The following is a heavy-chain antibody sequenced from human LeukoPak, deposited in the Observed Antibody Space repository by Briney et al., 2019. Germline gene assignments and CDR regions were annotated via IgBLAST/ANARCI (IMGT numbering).Heavy chain of an antibody. CDR2: ISGSGGST. CDR1: GFTFSSYA. J-gene: IGHJ4*02. Sequence: GGSLRLFCAASGFTFSSYAMSSVRQAPGKGLEWVSAISGSGGSTYHADSVKGRFTIYRDNSKNTLYLQMNSLRADDTAVYYCAKDSYQGHCTNGACFLDNWGQGTLVTLSS. D-gene: IGHD2-8*01. V-gene: IGHV3-23*01. CDR3: AKDSYQGHCTNGACFLDN.